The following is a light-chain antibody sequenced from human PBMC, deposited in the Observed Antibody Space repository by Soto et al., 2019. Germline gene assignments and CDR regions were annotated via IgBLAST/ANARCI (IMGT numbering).Light chain of an antibody. V-gene: IGKV1-39*01. CDR1: QSISSY. J-gene: IGKJ2*01. CDR2: AAS. CDR3: QQSYSTPPT. Sequence: DIQMTQSPSSLSASVGDRVTITGRASQSISSYLNWYQQKPGKAPKLLIYAASSLQSGVPSRFSGSGSGTEFTLTISSLQPDDFATYYCQQSYSTPPTFGQGTKLEIK.